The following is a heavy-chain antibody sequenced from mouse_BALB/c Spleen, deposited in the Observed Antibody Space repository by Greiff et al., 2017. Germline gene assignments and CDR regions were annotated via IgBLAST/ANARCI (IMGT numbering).Heavy chain of an antibody. J-gene: IGHJ2*01. CDR3: ARGGDDGRYLDY. CDR1: GFSFSDYY. D-gene: IGHD2-3*01. V-gene: IGHV5-4*02. Sequence: EVKLMESGGGLVKPGGSLSLSCAASGFSFSDYYMYWVRQTPEKRLEWVATISDGGSYTYYPDSVKGRFTISRDNAKNNLYLQMSSLTSEDTAMYYCARGGDDGRYLDYWGQGTTLTVSS. CDR2: ISDGGSYT.